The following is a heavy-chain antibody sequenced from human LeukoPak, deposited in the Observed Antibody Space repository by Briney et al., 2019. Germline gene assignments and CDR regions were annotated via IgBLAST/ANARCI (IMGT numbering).Heavy chain of an antibody. V-gene: IGHV4-59*08. J-gene: IGHJ4*02. CDR2: IYYSGST. CDR3: ARSVYAMNFDY. D-gene: IGHD2-8*01. CDR1: GGSISSYY. Sequence: SETLSLTCTVSGGSISSYYWSWIRQPPGEGLEWIGYIYYSGSTNYNPSLKSRVTISVDTSKNQFSLKLSSVTAADTAVYYCARSVYAMNFDYWGQGTLVTVSS.